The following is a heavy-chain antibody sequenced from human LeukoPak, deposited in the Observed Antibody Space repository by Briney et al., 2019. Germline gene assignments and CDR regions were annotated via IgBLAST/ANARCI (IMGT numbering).Heavy chain of an antibody. J-gene: IGHJ3*01. Sequence: PGGSLRLSCAASGFTFSSYSMNWVRQAPGKGLEWVSSISSSSSYIYYADSVKGRFTISRDNSKNSLYLQMNSLRTEDTALYYCAKEGDGYHWGQGTMVTVSS. CDR3: AKEGDGYH. CDR1: GFTFSSYS. D-gene: IGHD5-24*01. CDR2: ISSSSSYI. V-gene: IGHV3-21*04.